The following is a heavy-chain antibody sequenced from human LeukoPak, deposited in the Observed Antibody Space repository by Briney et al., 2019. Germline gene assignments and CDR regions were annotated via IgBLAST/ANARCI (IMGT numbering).Heavy chain of an antibody. CDR3: ARVLSYSSGWYDY. CDR1: GYTFTGYY. J-gene: IGHJ4*02. Sequence: EASVKVSCKASGYTFTGYYMHWVRQAPGQGLEWMGWINPNSGGTNYAQKFQGRVTMTRNTSISTAYMELSSLRSEDTAVYYCARVLSYSSGWYDYWGQGTLVTVSS. CDR2: INPNSGGT. V-gene: IGHV1-2*02. D-gene: IGHD6-19*01.